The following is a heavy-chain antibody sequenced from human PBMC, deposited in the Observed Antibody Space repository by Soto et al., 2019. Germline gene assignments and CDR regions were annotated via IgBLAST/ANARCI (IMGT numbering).Heavy chain of an antibody. Sequence: GASVKVSCKASGYTFTSFDINWVRQASGQGLEWMGWMNPNSGNTIYAQKFQGRVTMTRNTSMNTAYMELSSLRSEDTAVYYCARAHTTVIAFDIWGQGTMVTVSS. CDR2: MNPNSGNT. J-gene: IGHJ3*02. V-gene: IGHV1-8*01. CDR3: ARAHTTVIAFDI. D-gene: IGHD4-17*01. CDR1: GYTFTSFD.